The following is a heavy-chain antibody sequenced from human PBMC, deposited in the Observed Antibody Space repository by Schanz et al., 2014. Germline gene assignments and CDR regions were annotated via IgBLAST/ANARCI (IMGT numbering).Heavy chain of an antibody. Sequence: QVQLVQSGAEVKKPGASVKVSCKASGYTFISYGIKWVRQAPGQGLEWMGWISAYNGHTDYAQKLQGRVTITADKSTFTAYMDVSSLRSEDTAVYCCASSGAGYSSSWDFDYWGQGTLVTVSS. CDR2: ISAYNGHT. J-gene: IGHJ4*02. D-gene: IGHD6-13*01. V-gene: IGHV1-18*01. CDR1: GYTFISYG. CDR3: ASSGAGYSSSWDFDY.